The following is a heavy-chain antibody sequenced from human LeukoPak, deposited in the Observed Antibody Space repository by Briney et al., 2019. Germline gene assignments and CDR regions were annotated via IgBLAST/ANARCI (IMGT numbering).Heavy chain of an antibody. D-gene: IGHD3-10*01. Sequence: SETLSLTCAVYGGSFSGYYWSWIRQPPGKGLEWIGEINHSGSTNYNPSLKSRVTISVDTSKNQFPLKLSSVTAADTAVYYCARRPRRWSYYYGSGSKFDPWGQGTLVTVSS. V-gene: IGHV4-34*01. CDR2: INHSGST. CDR1: GGSFSGYY. J-gene: IGHJ5*02. CDR3: ARRPRRWSYYYGSGSKFDP.